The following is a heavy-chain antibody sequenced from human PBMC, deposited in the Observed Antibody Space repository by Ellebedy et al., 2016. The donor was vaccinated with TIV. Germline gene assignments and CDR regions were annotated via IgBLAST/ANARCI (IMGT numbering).Heavy chain of an antibody. V-gene: IGHV3-9*01. Sequence: GGSLRLXXAASGFNFDDHVMHWVRQVPGKGLEWVSGINWNSSTIAYADSVKGRFTISRDNAKKSLYLQMSSLRRDDTAFYYCVKDMGWVETTYYFDHWGQGTLVTVSS. CDR1: GFNFDDHV. CDR2: INWNSSTI. CDR3: VKDMGWVETTYYFDH. J-gene: IGHJ4*02. D-gene: IGHD2-21*02.